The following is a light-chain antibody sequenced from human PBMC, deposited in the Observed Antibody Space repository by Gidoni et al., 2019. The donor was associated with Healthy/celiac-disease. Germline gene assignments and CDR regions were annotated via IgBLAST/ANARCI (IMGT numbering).Light chain of an antibody. CDR2: GAS. CDR3: QQYNNWPLFT. V-gene: IGKV3-15*01. CDR1: QSVSSN. J-gene: IGKJ3*01. Sequence: DIVMTPSPATLSVSPGERATLSCRASQSVSSNFAWYQQKPGQAPRLLIYGASTRATGIPARFSGSGSGTEFTLTISSLQSEDFAVYYCQQYNNWPLFTFGPGTKVDIK.